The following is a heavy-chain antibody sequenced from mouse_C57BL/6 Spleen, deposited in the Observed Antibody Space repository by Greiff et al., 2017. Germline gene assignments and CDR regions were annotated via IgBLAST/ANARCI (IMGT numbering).Heavy chain of an antibody. CDR2: INPNNGGT. Sequence: VHVKQSGPELVKPGASVKIPCKASGYTFTDYNMDWVKQSHGKSLEWIGDINPNNGGTIYNQKFKGKATLTVDKSSSTAYMELRSLTSEDTAVYYCARDRRRAQATLYYAMDYWGQGTSVTVSS. CDR3: ARDRRRAQATLYYAMDY. V-gene: IGHV1-18*01. CDR1: GYTFTDYN. D-gene: IGHD3-2*02. J-gene: IGHJ4*01.